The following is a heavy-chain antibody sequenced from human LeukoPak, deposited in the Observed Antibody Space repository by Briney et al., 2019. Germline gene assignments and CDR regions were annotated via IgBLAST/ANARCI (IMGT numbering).Heavy chain of an antibody. J-gene: IGHJ6*03. Sequence: GGSLRLSCAASGFTFSSYEMNWVRQAPGKGLEWVSSISSSSSYIYYADSVKGRFTISRDNAKNSLYLQMNSLRAEDTAVYYCARDGVYYGSGSYNYMDVWGKGTTVTVSS. CDR2: ISSSSSYI. CDR3: ARDGVYYGSGSYNYMDV. V-gene: IGHV3-21*01. D-gene: IGHD3-10*01. CDR1: GFTFSSYE.